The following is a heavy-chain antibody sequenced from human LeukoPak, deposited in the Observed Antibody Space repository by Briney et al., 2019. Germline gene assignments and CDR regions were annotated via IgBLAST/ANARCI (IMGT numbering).Heavy chain of an antibody. J-gene: IGHJ4*02. Sequence: GASVKVSCKAIGYTFTSYDINWVRQATGQGLEWMGWTNPNSGKTGFAHKFQGRVTMTRDTSISTAYMELSRLRSDDTAVYYCASDIVVVPAAIPLAVDYWGQGTLVTVSS. V-gene: IGHV1-8*01. CDR2: TNPNSGKT. D-gene: IGHD2-2*02. CDR1: GYTFTSYD. CDR3: ASDIVVVPAAIPLAVDY.